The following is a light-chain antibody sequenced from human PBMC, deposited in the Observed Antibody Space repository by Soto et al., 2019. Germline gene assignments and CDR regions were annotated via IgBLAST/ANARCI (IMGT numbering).Light chain of an antibody. Sequence: IVLSHSPSTLSLSQGERATLSCRASQSVSSYLAWYQQKPGQAPRLLIYAASSRATGIPDRFSGSGSGTDFTLTISRLEPEDFAVYYCQQYGSSLFSFGPGTKVDI. CDR2: AAS. CDR1: QSVSSY. CDR3: QQYGSSLFS. V-gene: IGKV3-20*01. J-gene: IGKJ3*01.